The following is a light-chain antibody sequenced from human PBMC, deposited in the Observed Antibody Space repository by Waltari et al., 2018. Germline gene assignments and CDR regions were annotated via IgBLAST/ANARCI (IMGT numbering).Light chain of an antibody. CDR3: QQYNNWPET. Sequence: DIVMTQSPATLSVSPGERPPLSCRASQSIGSNLAWYQHKPGQAPRFLIYGASTRATGIPARFSGSGSGTEFTLTISSLQSADFAVYYCQQYNNWPETFGQGTKVEIK. CDR2: GAS. J-gene: IGKJ1*01. CDR1: QSIGSN. V-gene: IGKV3-15*01.